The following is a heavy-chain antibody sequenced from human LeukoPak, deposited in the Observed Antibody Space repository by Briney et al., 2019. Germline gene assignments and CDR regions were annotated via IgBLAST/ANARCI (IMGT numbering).Heavy chain of an antibody. J-gene: IGHJ4*02. CDR1: GGSISSSSYY. CDR3: AAPSLLLPAAGTNDY. D-gene: IGHD6-13*01. Sequence: PSETLSLTCTVSGGSISSSSYYWGWIRQPPGKGLEWIGSLYYSGSTYYNPSLKSRVTISVDTSKNQFSLKLSSVTAADTAVYYCAAPSLLLPAAGTNDYWGQGTLVTVSS. V-gene: IGHV4-39*01. CDR2: LYYSGST.